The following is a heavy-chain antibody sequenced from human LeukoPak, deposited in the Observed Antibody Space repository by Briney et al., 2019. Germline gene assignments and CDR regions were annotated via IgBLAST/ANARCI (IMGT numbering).Heavy chain of an antibody. V-gene: IGHV3-48*03. J-gene: IGHJ6*02. CDR2: ISSSGSTI. CDR1: GFTFSSYE. Sequence: GGSLRLSCAASGFTFSSYEMNWVRQAPGKGLEWVSYISSSGSTIYYADSVKGRFTISRDNAKNSLYLRMNSLRAEDTAVYYCARTTLPEYYYYYYGMDVWGQGTTVTVSS. D-gene: IGHD1-14*01. CDR3: ARTTLPEYYYYYYGMDV.